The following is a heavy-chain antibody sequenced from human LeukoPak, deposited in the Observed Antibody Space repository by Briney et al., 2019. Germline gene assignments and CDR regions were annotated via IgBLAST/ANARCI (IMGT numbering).Heavy chain of an antibody. CDR3: ARDRTTVAGVWFDP. J-gene: IGHJ5*02. CDR2: ISSSGTTM. D-gene: IGHD6-19*01. Sequence: GGSLRLSCAASGFTFSTYEMNWVRQAPGKGLEWISYISSSGTTMHYADSAKGRFTISRDNAKNSLYLQMNCLRAEDTAIYYCARDRTTVAGVWFDPWGQGTLVTVSS. CDR1: GFTFSTYE. V-gene: IGHV3-48*03.